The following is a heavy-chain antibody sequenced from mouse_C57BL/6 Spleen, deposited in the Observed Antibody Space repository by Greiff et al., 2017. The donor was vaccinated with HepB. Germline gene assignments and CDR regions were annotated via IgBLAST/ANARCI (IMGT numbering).Heavy chain of an antibody. CDR3: VRQNYGSDFDY. V-gene: IGHV10-1*01. CDR2: IRSKSNNYAT. J-gene: IGHJ2*01. Sequence: EVQLVESGGGLVQPKGSLKLSCAASGFSFNTYAMNWVRQDPGKGLEWVARIRSKSNNYATYYADSVKDRFTISRNDSESKLYLQMSNLKTEDTAMYYGVRQNYGSDFDYWGQGTTLTVSS. CDR1: GFSFNTYA. D-gene: IGHD1-1*01.